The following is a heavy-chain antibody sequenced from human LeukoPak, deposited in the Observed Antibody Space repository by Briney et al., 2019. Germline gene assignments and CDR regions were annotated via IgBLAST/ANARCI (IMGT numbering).Heavy chain of an antibody. CDR3: AKRITVSAGYYLDS. J-gene: IGHJ4*02. V-gene: IGHV3-23*01. CDR2: VSGGGAYT. CDR1: GFTFSSFT. D-gene: IGHD2-8*01. Sequence: GGSLRLSCVGSGFTFSSFTMSWVRQAPGKGLEWVSTVSGGGAYTYYADSVKGRFTVSRDDSKSMHFLQMNSLRPEDTALYFCAKRITVSAGYYLDSWGQGTLVTVSS.